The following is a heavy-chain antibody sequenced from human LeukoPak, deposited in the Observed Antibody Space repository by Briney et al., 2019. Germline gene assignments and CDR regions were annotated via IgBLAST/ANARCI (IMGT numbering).Heavy chain of an antibody. CDR3: AKHRWGVGATYYFDY. CDR1: GFTFSSYA. Sequence: GGSLRLSCAASGFTFSSYAMSWVRQAPGKGLEWVSAISGSGGSTYYADSVKGRFTISRDNSENTLYLQMNSLRAEDTAVYYCAKHRWGVGATYYFDYWGQGTLVTVSS. D-gene: IGHD1-26*01. J-gene: IGHJ4*02. V-gene: IGHV3-23*01. CDR2: ISGSGGST.